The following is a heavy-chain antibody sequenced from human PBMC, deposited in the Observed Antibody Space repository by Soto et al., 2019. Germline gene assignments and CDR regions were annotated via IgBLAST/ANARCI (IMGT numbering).Heavy chain of an antibody. V-gene: IGHV4-59*01. J-gene: IGHJ4*02. CDR3: VGIGMTTWVLAY. CDR2: MFYSGST. CDR1: GGYSSGFD. D-gene: IGHD4-4*01. Sequence: PSQILSLTCTVSGGYSSGFDWSWIRQSTGKGLEWIGYMFYSGSTKYSPSLKSRVPISGDTSKNQFSLNLSSGNAADTAVYYCVGIGMTTWVLAYWGRGTLVTVSS.